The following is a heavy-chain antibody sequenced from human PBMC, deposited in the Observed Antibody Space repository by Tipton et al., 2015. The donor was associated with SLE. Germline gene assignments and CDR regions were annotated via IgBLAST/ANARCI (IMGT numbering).Heavy chain of an antibody. D-gene: IGHD6-19*01. CDR3: ARVDSSGWHYYYYYMDV. Sequence: TLSLTCTVSGGSISSYYWSWIRQPPGKGLEWIGYIYYSGSTNYNPSLKSRVTISVDTSKNQFSLKLSSVTAADTAMYYCARVDSSGWHYYYYYMDVWGKGTTVTVSS. V-gene: IGHV4-59*01. CDR1: GGSISSYY. J-gene: IGHJ6*03. CDR2: IYYSGST.